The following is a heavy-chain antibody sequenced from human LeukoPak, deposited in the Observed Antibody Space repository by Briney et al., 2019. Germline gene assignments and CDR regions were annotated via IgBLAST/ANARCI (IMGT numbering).Heavy chain of an antibody. CDR3: ASTVVVPAAILSYYYYYYMDV. CDR2: IIPIFGTA. Sequence: GASVKVSCKASGGTFSSYAISWVRQAPGQGLEWMGGIIPIFGTANYAQKFQGRVTITADESTSTAYMELSSLRSEDTAVYYCASTVVVPAAILSYYYYYYMDVWGKGTTVTVSS. V-gene: IGHV1-69*13. CDR1: GGTFSSYA. D-gene: IGHD2-2*02. J-gene: IGHJ6*03.